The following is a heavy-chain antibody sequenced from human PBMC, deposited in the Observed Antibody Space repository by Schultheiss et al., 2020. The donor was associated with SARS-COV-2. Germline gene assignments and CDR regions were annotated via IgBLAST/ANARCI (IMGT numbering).Heavy chain of an antibody. D-gene: IGHD1-26*01. CDR2: INPSGGST. CDR3: EGIVGAVILFDY. V-gene: IGHV1-46*01. Sequence: GESLKISCKASGGTFTSYGISWVRQAPGQGLEWMGIINPSGGSTSYAQKFQGRVTMTRDTSTSTVYMELSSLRSEDTAVYYCEGIVGAVILFDYWGQGTLVTVSS. J-gene: IGHJ4*02. CDR1: GGTFTSYG.